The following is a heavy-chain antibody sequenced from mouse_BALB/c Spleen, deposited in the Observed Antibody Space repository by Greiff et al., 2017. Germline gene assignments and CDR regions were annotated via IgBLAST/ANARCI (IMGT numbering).Heavy chain of an antibody. CDR1: GYTFTSYT. CDR3: ARWGTTGSFAY. CDR2: INPSSGYT. V-gene: IGHV1-4*01. Sequence: VQLQQSGAELARPGASVKMSCKASGYTFTSYTMHWVKQRPGQGLEWIGYINPSSGYTNYNQKFKDKATLTADKSSSTAYMQLSSLTSEDSAVYYCARWGTTGSFAYWGQGTLVTVSA. J-gene: IGHJ3*01. D-gene: IGHD1-1*01.